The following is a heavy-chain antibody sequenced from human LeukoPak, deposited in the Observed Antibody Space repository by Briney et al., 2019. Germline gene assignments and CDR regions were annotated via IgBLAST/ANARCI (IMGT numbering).Heavy chain of an antibody. D-gene: IGHD3-16*01. V-gene: IGHV3-66*02. CDR3: AGRRVLDASFDY. J-gene: IGHJ4*02. Sequence: GGSLRLSCAASGFTVSNNYMIWVRQAPGKGLEWVSVIYSGDNTYYVESVKGRFTIPRDNSKNTLFLQMNRLRAEDTAVYYCAGRRVLDASFDYWGQGTLVTVSS. CDR1: GFTVSNNY. CDR2: IYSGDNT.